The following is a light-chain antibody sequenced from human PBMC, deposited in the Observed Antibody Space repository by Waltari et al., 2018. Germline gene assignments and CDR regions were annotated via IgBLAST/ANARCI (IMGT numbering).Light chain of an antibody. CDR3: HSYDRSLRDV. Sequence: QSVLTQPPSVSGAPGQRVTISRPGISPNIGAGYDVHCYQQLPGTVPKLLTFGNTNRPSGVPDLFSGSKSGTSASLAITGLQAEDEADYYCHSYDRSLRDVFGTGTKVTVL. CDR1: SPNIGAGYD. V-gene: IGLV1-40*01. J-gene: IGLJ1*01. CDR2: GNT.